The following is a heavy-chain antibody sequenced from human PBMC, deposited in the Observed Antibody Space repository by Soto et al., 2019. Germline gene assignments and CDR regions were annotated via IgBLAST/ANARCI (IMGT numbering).Heavy chain of an antibody. D-gene: IGHD3-10*01. J-gene: IGHJ4*02. V-gene: IGHV5-51*01. CDR3: ARRRTTGGYPDRAVDS. CDR2: IYPDDSET. CDR1: GYNFATFW. Sequence: PGESLKISCQGSGYNFATFWIGWVRQTPGKGLEWMGIIYPDDSETRYSPSFQGRVTFSADKSTNTAYLQWSRLKASDTAIYFCARRRTTGGYPDRAVDSWGQGTLVTVSS.